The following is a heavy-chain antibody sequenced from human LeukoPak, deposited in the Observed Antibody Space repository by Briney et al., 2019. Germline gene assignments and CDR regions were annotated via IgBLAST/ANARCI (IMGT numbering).Heavy chain of an antibody. CDR2: ISGSGGST. CDR3: AKDPATDIVVVVAASTGGY. V-gene: IGHV3-23*01. D-gene: IGHD2-15*01. CDR1: GFTFSSYA. J-gene: IGHJ4*02. Sequence: GGSLRLSCAASGFTFSSYAMSWVRQAPGKGLEWVSAISGSGGSTYYADSVKGRFTISRDNSENTLYLQMNSLRAEDTAVYYCAKDPATDIVVVVAASTGGYWGQGTLVTVSS.